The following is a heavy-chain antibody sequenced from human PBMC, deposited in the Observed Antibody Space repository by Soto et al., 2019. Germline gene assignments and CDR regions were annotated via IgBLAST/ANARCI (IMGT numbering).Heavy chain of an antibody. J-gene: IGHJ4*02. Sequence: SLRLSCAASGFTFSSYAMSWVRQAPGKGLEWVSGIIGGSGSTKYADSVKGRFTISRDNSKNMLFLQMNSLRDEDTAIYYCAKDRHPDYIWTFDSWGQGTLVTVSS. CDR1: GFTFSSYA. CDR3: AKDRHPDYIWTFDS. D-gene: IGHD3-9*01. CDR2: IIGGSGST. V-gene: IGHV3-23*01.